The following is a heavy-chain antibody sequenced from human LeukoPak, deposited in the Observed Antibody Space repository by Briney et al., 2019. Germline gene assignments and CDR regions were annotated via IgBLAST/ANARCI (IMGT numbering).Heavy chain of an antibody. D-gene: IGHD3-10*01. CDR2: IYYSGST. CDR3: ARNSVGELSWFDP. CDR1: DGSISSDY. V-gene: IGHV4-59*01. Sequence: SETLSLTCTVSDGSISSDYWSWIRQPPGKGLEWTGYIYYSGSTKYNPSLKSRLTISVDTSKNQLSLRLTSVTAADTAVYYCARNSVGELSWFDPWGQGTLVTVSS. J-gene: IGHJ5*02.